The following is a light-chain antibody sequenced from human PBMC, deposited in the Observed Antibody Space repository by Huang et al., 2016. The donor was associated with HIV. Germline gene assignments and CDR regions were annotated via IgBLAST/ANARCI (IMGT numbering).Light chain of an antibody. J-gene: IGKJ2*01. Sequence: EIVLTQSPATLSLSQGDRAPLSCRASQSVGSYLAWYQQKAAQAPRLIIYDVSNRATGIPARFSGSGSGRDITLTISSLKPEDFAIDYCQQRSNWRPVFTFGQGTKLEIK. V-gene: IGKV3-11*02. CDR1: QSVGSY. CDR2: DVS. CDR3: QQRSNWRPVFT.